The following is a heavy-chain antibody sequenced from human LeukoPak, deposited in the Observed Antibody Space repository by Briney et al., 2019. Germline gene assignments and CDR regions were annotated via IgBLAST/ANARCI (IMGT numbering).Heavy chain of an antibody. V-gene: IGHV4-30-4*08. J-gene: IGHJ4*02. CDR3: ARDNLAYWDY. D-gene: IGHD3-16*01. Sequence: DYYMDWVRQPPGKGLEWIGYIYYSGSTYYNPSLKSRVTISVDTSKNQFSLKLSSVTAADTAVYYCARDNLAYWDYWGQGTLVTVSS. CDR1: DYY. CDR2: IYYSGST.